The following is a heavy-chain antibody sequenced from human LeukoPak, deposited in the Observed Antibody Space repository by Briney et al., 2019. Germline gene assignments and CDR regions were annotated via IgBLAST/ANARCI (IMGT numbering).Heavy chain of an antibody. CDR2: ISSSSSTI. V-gene: IGHV3-48*01. CDR3: AREALHPDSSGYVRWFDP. D-gene: IGHD3-22*01. CDR1: GFTFSSYS. Sequence: GSLRLSCAASGFTFSSYSMNWVRQAPGKGVEWGSYISSSSSTIYYADSVKGRFTISRDNAKNSLYLQMNSLRAEDTAVYYCAREALHPDSSGYVRWFDPWGQGTLVTVSS. J-gene: IGHJ5*02.